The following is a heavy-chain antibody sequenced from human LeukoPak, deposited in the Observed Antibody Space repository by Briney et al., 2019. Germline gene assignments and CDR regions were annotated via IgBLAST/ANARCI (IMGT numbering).Heavy chain of an antibody. D-gene: IGHD3-9*01. V-gene: IGHV1-2*02. CDR2: INPNSGGT. J-gene: IGHJ6*02. CDR1: GYTFTGYY. CDR3: ARDLRYYDILTGLDYGMDV. Sequence: ASVKVSCKASGYTFTGYYMHWVRQAPGQGLEWMGWINPNSGGTNYAQKFQGRVTMTRDTSISTAYMELSRLRSDDTAVYYCARDLRYYDILTGLDYGMDVWGQGTTVTVSS.